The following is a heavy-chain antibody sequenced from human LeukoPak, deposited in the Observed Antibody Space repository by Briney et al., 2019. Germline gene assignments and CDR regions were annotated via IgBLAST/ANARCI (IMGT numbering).Heavy chain of an antibody. Sequence: GASVKVSCKASGYTFTSYAMHWVRQAPGQRLEWMGWINAGNSNTKYSQKFQGRVTITRDTSASTAYMELSSLRSEDTAVYYCARAHCSGGSCYSSFDYWGQGTLVTVSS. CDR3: ARAHCSGGSCYSSFDY. CDR2: INAGNSNT. J-gene: IGHJ4*02. V-gene: IGHV1-3*01. D-gene: IGHD2-15*01. CDR1: GYTFTSYA.